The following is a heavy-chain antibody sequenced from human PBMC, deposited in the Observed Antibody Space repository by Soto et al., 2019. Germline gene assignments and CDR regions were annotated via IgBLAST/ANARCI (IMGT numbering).Heavy chain of an antibody. CDR3: ARGGGLNYYYYMDV. CDR2: INPNSGDT. Sequence: QVQLVQSGAEVKKPGASVKVSCKASGYTFTGYYIHWVRQAPGQGLEWMGWINPNSGDTDYAQIFQGWVPMTRDMSISTAYKELNRLKSDDTAVYYCARGGGLNYYYYMDVWGKGTTVTVYS. V-gene: IGHV1-2*04. J-gene: IGHJ6*03. CDR1: GYTFTGYY.